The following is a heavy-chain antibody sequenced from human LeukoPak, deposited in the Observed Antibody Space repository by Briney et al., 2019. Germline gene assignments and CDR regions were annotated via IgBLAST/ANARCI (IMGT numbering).Heavy chain of an antibody. Sequence: GGSLRLSCAASGFTFSSYGMHWVRQAPGKGLEWVAFIRYDGSNKYYADSVKGRFTISRDNSKNTLYLQMNSLRAEDTAVYYCAREFHKYAQQLFLFDYWGQGTLVTVSS. V-gene: IGHV3-30*02. CDR2: IRYDGSNK. CDR3: AREFHKYAQQLFLFDY. D-gene: IGHD6-13*01. CDR1: GFTFSSYG. J-gene: IGHJ4*02.